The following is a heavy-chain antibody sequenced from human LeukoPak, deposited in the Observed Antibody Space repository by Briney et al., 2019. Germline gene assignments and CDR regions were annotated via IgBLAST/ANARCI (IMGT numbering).Heavy chain of an antibody. D-gene: IGHD3-10*01. Sequence: ASVKVSCKASGYTFTGYYMHWVRQAPGQGLEWMGWINPNSGGTNYAQKFQGRVTMTRDASISTAYMELSRLRSDDTAVYYCAREGYYYGSGPIDYWGQGTLVTVSS. CDR1: GYTFTGYY. V-gene: IGHV1-2*02. CDR3: AREGYYYGSGPIDY. J-gene: IGHJ4*02. CDR2: INPNSGGT.